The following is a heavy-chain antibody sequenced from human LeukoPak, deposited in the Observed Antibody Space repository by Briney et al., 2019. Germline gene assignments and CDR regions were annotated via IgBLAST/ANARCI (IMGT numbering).Heavy chain of an antibody. CDR2: FDPEDGET. V-gene: IGHV1-24*01. CDR3: ATPAHYYGSGSYYNRWFDP. Sequence: GASVKVSCKVSVYTLTELSMHWVRQAPGKGLEWMGGFDPEDGETIYAQKFQGRVTMTEDTSTDTAYMELSSLRSEDTAVYYCATPAHYYGSGSYYNRWFDPWGQGTLVTVSS. D-gene: IGHD3-10*01. J-gene: IGHJ5*02. CDR1: VYTLTELS.